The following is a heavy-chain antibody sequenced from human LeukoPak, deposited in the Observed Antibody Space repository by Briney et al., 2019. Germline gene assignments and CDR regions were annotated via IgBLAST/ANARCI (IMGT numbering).Heavy chain of an antibody. CDR1: GGSISSGGYY. CDR3: ARAGGFFSPFGY. CDR2: IYYSGST. Sequence: SETPSLTCTVSGGSISSGGYYWSWIRQHPGKGLEWIGYIYYSGSTYYNPSLKSRVTISVDTSKNQFSLKLSSVTAADTAVYYCARAGGFFSPFGYWGQGTLVTVSS. J-gene: IGHJ4*02. D-gene: IGHD3-16*01. V-gene: IGHV4-31*03.